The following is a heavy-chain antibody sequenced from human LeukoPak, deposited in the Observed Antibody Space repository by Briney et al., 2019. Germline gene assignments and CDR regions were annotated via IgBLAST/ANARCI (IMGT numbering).Heavy chain of an antibody. V-gene: IGHV3-21*01. CDR3: ARAEYYYDSSGYFAPFDP. D-gene: IGHD3-22*01. J-gene: IGHJ5*02. CDR1: GFTFSSYS. Sequence: PGGSLRLSCAASGFTFSSYSMNWVRQAPGKGLELVSSISSSSSYIYYADSVKGRFTISRDNAKNSLYLQMNSLRAEDTAVYYFARAEYYYDSSGYFAPFDPWGQGTLVTVSS. CDR2: ISSSSSYI.